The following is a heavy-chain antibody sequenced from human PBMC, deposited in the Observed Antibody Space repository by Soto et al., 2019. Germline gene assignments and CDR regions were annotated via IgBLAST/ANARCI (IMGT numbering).Heavy chain of an antibody. V-gene: IGHV1-2*02. CDR2: INPATGAA. Sequence: QLHLVQSGAVVKKPGASVTVSCSASGYPVTAYYMHWVRQAPGRGLEWMGGINPATGAAKYTQTFQGRVPKTRGTSPSTVIMELSGLTSEDSAVFYCAKGGGVGVAGSAAFDMWGQGTLVTVSS. CDR3: AKGGGVGVAGSAAFDM. J-gene: IGHJ3*02. CDR1: GYPVTAYY. D-gene: IGHD3-3*01.